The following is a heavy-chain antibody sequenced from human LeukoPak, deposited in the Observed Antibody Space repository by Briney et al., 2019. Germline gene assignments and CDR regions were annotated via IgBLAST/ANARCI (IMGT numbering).Heavy chain of an antibody. J-gene: IGHJ4*02. V-gene: IGHV1-2*04. CDR3: ARDFDSSWYYFDY. CDR1: GYTFTGYY. Sequence: ASVKVSCKASGYTFTGYYMHWVRQAPGQGLEWMGRINPNSGGTNYAQKFQGWVTMTRDTSISTAYMELSRLRSDDTAVYYCARDFDSSWYYFDYWGQGTLVTVSS. D-gene: IGHD6-13*01. CDR2: INPNSGGT.